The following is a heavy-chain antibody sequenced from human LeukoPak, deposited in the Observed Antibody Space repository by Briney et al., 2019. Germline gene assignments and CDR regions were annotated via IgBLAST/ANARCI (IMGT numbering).Heavy chain of an antibody. CDR3: ARGPDCSGGSCQFDP. D-gene: IGHD2-15*01. V-gene: IGHV5-51*01. CDR2: IYPGDSDT. Sequence: GESLKISCKGSGSSFTTYWIGWVRQMPGKGLERMGIIYPGDSDTRYSPSFQGEVTISADKSISTAYLQWRSLKASDTAMYYCARGPDCSGGSCQFDPWGQGTLVTVSS. CDR1: GSSFTTYW. J-gene: IGHJ5*02.